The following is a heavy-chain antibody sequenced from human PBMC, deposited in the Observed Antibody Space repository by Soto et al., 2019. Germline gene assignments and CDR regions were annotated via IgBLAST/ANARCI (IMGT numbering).Heavy chain of an antibody. J-gene: IGHJ6*02. V-gene: IGHV4-31*03. CDR3: ARECGGDCHNGMEV. CDR2: IYYSGST. D-gene: IGHD2-21*02. CDR1: GGSISSGGYY. Sequence: QVQLQESGPGLVKPSQTLSLTCTVSGGSISSGGYYWSWIRQNPGKGLEWIGYIYYSGSTYYNPSFESRVTISEDTCKKQYSLKLSSVTAADTAVYHCARECGGDCHNGMEVWGQGTTVTVSS.